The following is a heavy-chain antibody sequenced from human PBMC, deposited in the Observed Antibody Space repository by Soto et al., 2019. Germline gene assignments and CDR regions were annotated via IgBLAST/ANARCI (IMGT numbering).Heavy chain of an antibody. J-gene: IGHJ5*02. CDR1: GDSISSYY. Sequence: SETLSLTCTVSGDSISSYYWSWIRQPPGKGLEWIGYIYHSGSTRYNPSLKGRVTISVDKPNNQFSLKLTSMTGADTAVYYCATRPPQIVVTLLPFPSWGQGTPVTVSS. D-gene: IGHD2-15*01. CDR3: ATRPPQIVVTLLPFPS. V-gene: IGHV4-59*12. CDR2: IYHSGST.